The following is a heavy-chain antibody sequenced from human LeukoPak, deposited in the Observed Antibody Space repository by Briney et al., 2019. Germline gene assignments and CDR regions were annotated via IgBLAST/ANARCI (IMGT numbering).Heavy chain of an antibody. Sequence: PSETLSLTCTVSGGSISSSSYYWGWIRQPPGKGLEWIGSIYYSGSTYYNPSLKSRVTISVDTSKNQFSLKLSFVTAADTAVYYCAVGYCTNGVCYTVDYWGQGTLVTVSS. V-gene: IGHV4-39*01. CDR1: GGSISSSSYY. CDR2: IYYSGST. CDR3: AVGYCTNGVCYTVDY. J-gene: IGHJ4*02. D-gene: IGHD2-8*01.